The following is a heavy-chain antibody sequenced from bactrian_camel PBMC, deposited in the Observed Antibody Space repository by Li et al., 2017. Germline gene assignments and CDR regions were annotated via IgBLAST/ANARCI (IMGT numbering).Heavy chain of an antibody. CDR3: AADLAWGGSCPGPWEFNS. Sequence: HVQLVESGGGSVQAGGSLRLSCAASGFTSSHYCMGWFRQPPGKEREGVAAIGSDGTTYYADSVKGRFTISKDKSTYTLNLQMDNLQPEDTAIYYCAADLAWGGSCPGPWEFNSWGQGTQVTVS. V-gene: IGHV3S55*01. J-gene: IGHJ4*01. CDR1: GFTSSHYC. CDR2: IGSDGTT. D-gene: IGHD6*01.